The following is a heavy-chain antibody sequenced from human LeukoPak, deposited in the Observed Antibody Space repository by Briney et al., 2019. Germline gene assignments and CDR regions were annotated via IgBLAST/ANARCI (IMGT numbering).Heavy chain of an antibody. D-gene: IGHD4-17*01. J-gene: IGHJ5*02. V-gene: IGHV3-7*01. CDR1: GFTLSSYW. Sequence: GGSLRLSCAASGFTLSSYWMSWVRQAPGKGLEWVANIKQDGSEKYYVDSVKGRFTISRDNAKNSLYLQMNSLRAEDTAVYYCARGAGNYGWFDPWGQGTLVTVSS. CDR2: IKQDGSEK. CDR3: ARGAGNYGWFDP.